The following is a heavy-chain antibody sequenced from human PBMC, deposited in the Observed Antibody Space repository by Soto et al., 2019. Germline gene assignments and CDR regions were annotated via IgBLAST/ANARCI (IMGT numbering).Heavy chain of an antibody. CDR2: ISYDGSNK. D-gene: IGHD6-6*01. Sequence: QVQLVESGGGVVQPGRSLRLSCAASGFTFSSYAMDWVRQAPGKGLEWVAVISYDGSNKNYADSVKGRFTISRDNSKNTLYLQMNSLRAEDTAVYYCARDSGVHSSSSATDYWGQGTLVTVSS. J-gene: IGHJ4*02. CDR1: GFTFSSYA. CDR3: ARDSGVHSSSSATDY. V-gene: IGHV3-30-3*01.